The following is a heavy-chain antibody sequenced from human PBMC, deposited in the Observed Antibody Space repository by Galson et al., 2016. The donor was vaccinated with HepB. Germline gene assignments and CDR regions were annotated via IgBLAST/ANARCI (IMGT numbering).Heavy chain of an antibody. V-gene: IGHV3-23*01. Sequence: SLRLSCAASGFTFSSHVMSWVRQAPGKGLEWVSAMSGSADRTSYAVSVEGRFTISRDNSRNTLYLEMHSLRAEDTALYYCAKNDFWSGYPPYSYYGMDVWGQGTPVTVSS. D-gene: IGHD3-3*01. CDR3: AKNDFWSGYPPYSYYGMDV. CDR1: GFTFSSHV. CDR2: MSGSADRT. J-gene: IGHJ6*02.